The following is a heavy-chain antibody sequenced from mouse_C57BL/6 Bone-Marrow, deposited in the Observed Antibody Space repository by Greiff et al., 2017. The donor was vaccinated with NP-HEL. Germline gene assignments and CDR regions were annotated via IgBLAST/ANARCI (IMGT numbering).Heavy chain of an antibody. CDR3: ARKMVHYYAMDY. Sequence: VQLQESGAELVRPGTSVKMSCKASGYTFTNYWIGWAKQRPGHGLEWIGDIYPGGGYANYNEKFKGKATLTADKSSSTAYMQFSSLTSEDSAIYYCARKMVHYYAMDYWGQGTSVTVSS. J-gene: IGHJ4*01. CDR1: GYTFTNYW. D-gene: IGHD2-1*01. V-gene: IGHV1-63*01. CDR2: IYPGGGYA.